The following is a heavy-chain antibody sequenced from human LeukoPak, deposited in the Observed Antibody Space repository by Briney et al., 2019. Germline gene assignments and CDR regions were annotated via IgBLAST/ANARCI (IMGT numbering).Heavy chain of an antibody. J-gene: IGHJ4*02. Sequence: GGSLRLSCAASGFTFSSYAMHWVRQAPGKGLEWVSLISYDGSNQNYADSVKGRFTISRDNPKNTLYLHMNSLRAEDTAVYYCARANRPFHSSGWYKDYWGQGTLVTVSS. V-gene: IGHV3-30-3*01. D-gene: IGHD6-19*01. CDR1: GFTFSSYA. CDR3: ARANRPFHSSGWYKDY. CDR2: ISYDGSNQ.